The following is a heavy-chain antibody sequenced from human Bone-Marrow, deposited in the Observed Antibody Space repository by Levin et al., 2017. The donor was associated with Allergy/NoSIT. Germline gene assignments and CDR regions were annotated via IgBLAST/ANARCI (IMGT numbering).Heavy chain of an antibody. Sequence: ASVKVSCKASGYTFTSYYMHWVRQAPGQGLEWMGVINPSTGGTNHAQKLQGRVAMTKDTSTSTVYMELSSLTSEDTAVYYCAKGHIVVMSARNWLDPWGQGTLVIVSA. CDR3: AKGHIVVMSARNWLDP. CDR1: GYTFTSYY. D-gene: IGHD2-21*01. J-gene: IGHJ5*02. CDR2: INPSTGGT. V-gene: IGHV1-46*04.